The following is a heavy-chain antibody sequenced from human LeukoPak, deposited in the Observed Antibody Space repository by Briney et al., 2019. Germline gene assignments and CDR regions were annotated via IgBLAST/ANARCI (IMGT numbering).Heavy chain of an antibody. D-gene: IGHD3-3*01. CDR3: ARDTSGYYGRYES. CDR1: GASISNKF. Sequence: SETLSLTCNVSGASISNKFWSWIRHPPGKGLEWIGYISYTGTTNYNPSLQSRVTISVDTSKNQLSLRVASMTAADTAVYYCARDTSGYYGRYESWGQGILVTVSS. V-gene: IGHV4-59*01. CDR2: ISYTGTT. J-gene: IGHJ4*02.